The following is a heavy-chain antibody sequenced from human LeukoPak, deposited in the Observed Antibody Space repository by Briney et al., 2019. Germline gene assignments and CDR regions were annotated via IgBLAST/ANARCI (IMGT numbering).Heavy chain of an antibody. D-gene: IGHD3-3*01. CDR2: IYPGDSDT. CDR3: ARPYDFWSGYYDAFDI. J-gene: IGHJ3*02. Sequence: GESLKISCKGSGYSFTSYWIGWVRQMPGKGLEWMGIIYPGDSDTRYSPSFQGQVTISADKSISTAYLQWSSLKASDTAMYYCARPYDFWSGYYDAFDIWGQGTMVTVSS. V-gene: IGHV5-51*01. CDR1: GYSFTSYW.